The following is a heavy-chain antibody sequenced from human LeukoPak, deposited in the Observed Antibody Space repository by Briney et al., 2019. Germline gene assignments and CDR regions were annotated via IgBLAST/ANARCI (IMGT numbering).Heavy chain of an antibody. CDR3: ARVSGDY. Sequence: SETLSLTCAVYGGSFSGYYWSWIRQPPGKGLEWIGEINRSGSTNYNPSLKRRVTVSVNTSKKQFSLKLSSVTAADTAVYYCARVSGDYWGQGTLVTVSS. J-gene: IGHJ4*02. V-gene: IGHV4-34*01. D-gene: IGHD5/OR15-5a*01. CDR1: GGSFSGYY. CDR2: INRSGST.